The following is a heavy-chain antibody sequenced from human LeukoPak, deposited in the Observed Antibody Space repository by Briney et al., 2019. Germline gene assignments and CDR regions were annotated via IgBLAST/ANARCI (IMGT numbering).Heavy chain of an antibody. CDR2: MYYSGSI. J-gene: IGHJ3*02. V-gene: IGHV4-59*01. Sequence: KPSETLSPTCTVSGVSISSYYWTWIRQPPGKGLEWLGQMYYSGSIKYNPSLKSRVTVSTDTSKNQFSLKLRSVTAADTATYYCARGVRHCASTTCFAGAGDIWGQGKMVTVSS. D-gene: IGHD2-2*01. CDR3: ARGVRHCASTTCFAGAGDI. CDR1: GVSISSYY.